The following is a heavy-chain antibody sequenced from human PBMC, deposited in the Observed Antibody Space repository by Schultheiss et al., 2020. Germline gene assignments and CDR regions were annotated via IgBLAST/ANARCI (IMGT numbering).Heavy chain of an antibody. CDR1: GFTFSSYS. CDR3: ARDKANYYDSSGYSN. Sequence: GGSLRLSCAASGFTFSSYSMNWVRQAPGKGLEWVSSISSSSSYIYYADSVKGRFTISRDNSKNTLYLQMNSLRAEDTAVYYCARDKANYYDSSGYSNWGQGTLVTVYS. D-gene: IGHD3-22*01. V-gene: IGHV3-21*01. J-gene: IGHJ4*02. CDR2: ISSSSSYI.